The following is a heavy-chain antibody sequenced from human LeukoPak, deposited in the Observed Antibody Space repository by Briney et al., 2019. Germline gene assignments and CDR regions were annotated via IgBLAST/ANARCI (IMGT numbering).Heavy chain of an antibody. CDR3: GSTGGRIPMMGGDSYGMDV. J-gene: IGHJ6*02. CDR2: IIPILGIA. V-gene: IGHV1-69*04. D-gene: IGHD3-22*01. CDR1: GGTFSSYA. Sequence: GASVKVSCKASGGTFSSYAISWVRQAPGQGLEWMGRIIPILGIANYAQKFQGRVTITADKSTSTAYMELSSLRSEDTAVYYCGSTGGRIPMMGGDSYGMDVWGQGPTATFS.